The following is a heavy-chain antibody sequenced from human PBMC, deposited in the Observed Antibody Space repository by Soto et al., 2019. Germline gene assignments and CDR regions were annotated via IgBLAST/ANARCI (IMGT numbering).Heavy chain of an antibody. D-gene: IGHD2-2*01. CDR2: ITPISGTA. J-gene: IGHJ6*02. CDR3: ARSQGSSTSLEIYYYYYYGMDV. CDR1: GGTFSSYA. V-gene: IGHV1-69*01. Sequence: QVQLVQSGAEVKKPGSSVKVSCKASGGTFSSYAISSAPQAPGQGLEWMGGITPISGTANYAQKFQGRVTITADESTSTAYMELSSLRSEDTAVYYCARSQGSSTSLEIYYYYYYGMDVWGQGTTVTVSS.